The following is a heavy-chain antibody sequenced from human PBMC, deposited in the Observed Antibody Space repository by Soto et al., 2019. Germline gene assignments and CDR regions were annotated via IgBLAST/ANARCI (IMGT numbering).Heavy chain of an antibody. CDR3: ARENRYDSRSYYFDC. J-gene: IGHJ4*02. CDR1: GYTFTSYD. Sequence: ASVKVSCKASGYTFTSYDMSWVRQAPGQGLEWVGWINPFYGNTNYAQTLQGRVTLTTDTSTSTVYMELRSLRSDDTAVYYCARENRYDSRSYYFDCWGQGTLVTVPS. D-gene: IGHD3-3*01. CDR2: INPFYGNT. V-gene: IGHV1-18*01.